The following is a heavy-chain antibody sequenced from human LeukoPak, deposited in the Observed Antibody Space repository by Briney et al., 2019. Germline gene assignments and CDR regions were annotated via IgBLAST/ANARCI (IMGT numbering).Heavy chain of an antibody. CDR2: FYHGGIT. CDR3: ARVSYQEGVDY. D-gene: IGHD2-2*01. J-gene: IGHJ4*02. CDR1: GYSISSGYF. Sequence: SETLSLTCTVSGYSISSGYFWGWIRQPPGKGLEWIGSFYHGGITYYNPSLKSRVTISVEMSKNQFSLKLSSVTAADTAVYYCARVSYQEGVDYWGQGTLVTVSS. V-gene: IGHV4-38-2*02.